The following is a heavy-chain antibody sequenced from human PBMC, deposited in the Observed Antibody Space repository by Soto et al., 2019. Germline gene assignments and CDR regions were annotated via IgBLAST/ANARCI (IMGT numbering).Heavy chain of an antibody. CDR2: ISAYNGNT. Sequence: ASVKVSCKASGGTFSNYAISWVRQAPGQGLEWMGWISAYNGNTNYAQKLQGRVTMTTDTSTSTAYMELRSLRSDDTAVYYCARVRFYGDYVGWFDPWGQGTLVTVSS. D-gene: IGHD4-17*01. CDR1: GGTFSNYA. CDR3: ARVRFYGDYVGWFDP. V-gene: IGHV1-18*01. J-gene: IGHJ5*02.